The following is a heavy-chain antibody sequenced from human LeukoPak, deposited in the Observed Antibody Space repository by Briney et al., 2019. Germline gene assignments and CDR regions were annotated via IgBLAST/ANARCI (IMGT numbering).Heavy chain of an antibody. J-gene: IGHJ4*02. CDR3: ARGGDRSFDY. V-gene: IGHV4-34*01. CDR1: GGSFSGYY. D-gene: IGHD3-10*01. Sequence: SETLSLTCAVYGGSFSGYYWSWIRQPPGKGLEWIGEINHSGSTNYNPSLKSRVTISVDTSKNQFSLNLNSVTAADTAVYYCARGGDRSFDYWGQGTLVTVSS. CDR2: INHSGST.